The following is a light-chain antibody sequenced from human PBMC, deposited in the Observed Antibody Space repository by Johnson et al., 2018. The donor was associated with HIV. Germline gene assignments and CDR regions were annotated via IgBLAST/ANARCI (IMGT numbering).Light chain of an antibody. CDR2: ENN. CDR1: SSNIGNNY. CDR3: GTWDSSLSAYV. J-gene: IGLJ1*01. V-gene: IGLV1-51*02. Sequence: SVLTQPPSVSAAPGQKVTISCSGSSSNIGNNYVSWYQQLPGTAPKLLIYENNKRPSGIPDRFSGSKSGTSATLGITGLQTGDEADYYCGTWDSSLSAYVFGTGTQVTVL.